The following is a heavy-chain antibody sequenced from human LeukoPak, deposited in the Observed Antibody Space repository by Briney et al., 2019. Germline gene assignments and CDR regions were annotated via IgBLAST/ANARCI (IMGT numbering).Heavy chain of an antibody. J-gene: IGHJ3*02. CDR2: INSDGSST. CDR3: ARSDELRPGGFDAFDI. V-gene: IGHV3-74*01. D-gene: IGHD1-26*01. CDR1: GFTFSSYW. Sequence: GGSLRLSCAASGFTFSSYWMHWVRHAPGKGLVWFSRINSDGSSTSYADSVKGRFTIYRDNAKNTLYLQMNSLRAEDTAVYYCARSDELRPGGFDAFDIWGQGTMVTVSS.